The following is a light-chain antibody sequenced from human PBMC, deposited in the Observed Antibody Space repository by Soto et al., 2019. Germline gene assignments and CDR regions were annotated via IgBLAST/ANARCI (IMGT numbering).Light chain of an antibody. CDR1: QSVSSY. CDR2: DAS. V-gene: IGKV3-11*01. J-gene: IGKJ5*01. Sequence: SGWTQSPTPLSLSXREIATLSCRASQSVSSYLAWYQQKPGQAPRLLIYDASNRATGIPDRFSGSGSGTDFTLTISRLEPEDFAVYYCQQYGSSITFGQGTRRDIK. CDR3: QQYGSSIT.